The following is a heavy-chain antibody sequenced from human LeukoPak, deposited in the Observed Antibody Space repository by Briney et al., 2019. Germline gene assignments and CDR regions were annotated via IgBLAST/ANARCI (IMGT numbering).Heavy chain of an antibody. CDR1: GDSVSSADYF. CDR2: VSYSGRI. D-gene: IGHD3-10*01. J-gene: IGHJ5*02. Sequence: PSETLSLTCTVSGDSVSSADYFWSWIRQPPGKGLEWIAYVSYSGRIAYTPSLKSRVTISLDTSKNQFSLKVASVTAADTAVYYCARGPPAYGSDFELDPWGRGTLVTVSS. CDR3: ARGPPAYGSDFELDP. V-gene: IGHV4-30-4*01.